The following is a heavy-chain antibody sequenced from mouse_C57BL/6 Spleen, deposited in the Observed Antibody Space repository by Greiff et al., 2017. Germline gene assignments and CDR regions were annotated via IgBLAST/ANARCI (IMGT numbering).Heavy chain of an antibody. Sequence: VQLQQSGAELVRPGASVKLSCTASGFNIKDDYMHWVKQRPEQGLEWIGWIDPEDGDTEYASEFQGKATITADTSSNTAYLQLSSLTSEDTAVYYCTTSGNYEAWFAGWGQGTLVTVSA. CDR2: IDPEDGDT. J-gene: IGHJ3*01. CDR3: TTSGNYEAWFAG. D-gene: IGHD2-1*01. V-gene: IGHV14-4*01. CDR1: GFNIKDDY.